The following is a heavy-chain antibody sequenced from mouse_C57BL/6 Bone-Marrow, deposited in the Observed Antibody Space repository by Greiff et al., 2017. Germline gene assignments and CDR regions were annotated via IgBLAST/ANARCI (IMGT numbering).Heavy chain of an antibody. J-gene: IGHJ2*01. CDR1: GFNFTDYY. D-gene: IGHD2-1*01. V-gene: IGHV14-2*01. CDR3: AEVYYCKGYFDY. Sequence: EVQLQQSGAELVKPGASVKLSCTASGFNFTDYYMNWVKQRTEQGLEWIGRIDPEDGDTKYAPKFQGKATITADKSSNTAYMQLSSLTSEDTADYYCAEVYYCKGYFDYWGQGTTLTVAS. CDR2: IDPEDGDT.